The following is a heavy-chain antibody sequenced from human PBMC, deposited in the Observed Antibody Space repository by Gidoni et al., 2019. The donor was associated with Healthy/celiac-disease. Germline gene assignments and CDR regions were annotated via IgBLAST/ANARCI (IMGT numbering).Heavy chain of an antibody. CDR2: IYTSGST. D-gene: IGHD2-2*01. CDR1: GGSISSGSYY. Sequence: QVQLQESGPGLVKPSQTLSLTCTVSGGSISSGSYYWSWIRQPAGKGLEWMGRIYTSGSTNYNPSLKSRVTMSVDTSKNQFSLKLSSVTAADTAVYYCARDTSYVDYWGQGTLVTVSS. V-gene: IGHV4-61*02. J-gene: IGHJ4*02. CDR3: ARDTSYVDY.